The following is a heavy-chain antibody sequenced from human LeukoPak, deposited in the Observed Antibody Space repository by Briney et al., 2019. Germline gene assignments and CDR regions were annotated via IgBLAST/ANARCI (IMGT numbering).Heavy chain of an antibody. CDR1: GFTFSSYA. D-gene: IGHD6-19*01. V-gene: IGHV3-23*01. CDR3: ATLSGWYPYFDY. CDR2: ISGSGGTT. J-gene: IGHJ4*02. Sequence: GGSLRLSCAVSGFTFSSYAMSWVRQAPGKGLEWVSAISGSGGTTYYADSVKGRFTISRDNSKNTLYLQMNSLRAEDTAVYYCATLSGWYPYFDYWGQGTLVTVSS.